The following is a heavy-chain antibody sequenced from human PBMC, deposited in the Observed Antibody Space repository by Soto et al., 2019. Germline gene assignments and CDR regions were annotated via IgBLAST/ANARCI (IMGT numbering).Heavy chain of an antibody. D-gene: IGHD5-18*01. CDR3: ARDYDVNTAVDYWYFDL. V-gene: IGHV4-4*07. Sequence: QVQLQESGPRLVTPSGTLTLTCSLSGGSITNHYWCWIRQPPGKGLEFIGRIYPSGRAHYNPSLQSRVTMSVDTSKNQFSLKVNSVTAADTAIYYCARDYDVNTAVDYWYFDLWGRGTLVTVSS. J-gene: IGHJ2*01. CDR2: IYPSGRA. CDR1: GGSITNHY.